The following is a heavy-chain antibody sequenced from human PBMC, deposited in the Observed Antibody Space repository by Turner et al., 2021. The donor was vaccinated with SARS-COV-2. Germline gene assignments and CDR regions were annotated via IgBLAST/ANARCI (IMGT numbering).Heavy chain of an antibody. CDR1: GFTFSSYS. J-gene: IGHJ4*02. CDR2: ISSSDT. V-gene: IGHV3-21*01. CDR3: VRDKDSSDYYY. D-gene: IGHD3-22*01. Sequence: EVQLVESGGGLVKPGGYLRLSCAASGFTFSSYSMNWVRQAPRKGLEWVSSISSSDTYYADSVKGRFTISRDNAKNSLYLQMNSLRAEDTAVYYCVRDKDSSDYYYWGQGTLVTVSS.